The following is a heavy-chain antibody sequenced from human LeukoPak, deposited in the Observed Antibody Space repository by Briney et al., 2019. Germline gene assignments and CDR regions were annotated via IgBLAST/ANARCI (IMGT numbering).Heavy chain of an antibody. D-gene: IGHD5-18*01. V-gene: IGHV3-33*06. Sequence: GGSLRLSCAASGFTFSSYGMHWVRQAPGKGLEWVAVIWYDGSNKYYADSVKGRFTISRDNSKNTLYLQMNSLRAEDTAVYYCAKDLGLYSYGYMDFDYWGQGTLVTVSS. J-gene: IGHJ4*02. CDR2: IWYDGSNK. CDR3: AKDLGLYSYGYMDFDY. CDR1: GFTFSSYG.